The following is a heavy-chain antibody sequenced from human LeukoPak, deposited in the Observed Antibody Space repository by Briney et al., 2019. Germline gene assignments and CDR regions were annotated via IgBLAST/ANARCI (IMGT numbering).Heavy chain of an antibody. D-gene: IGHD6-13*01. CDR2: ISYDGSNK. V-gene: IGHV3-30*18. CDR3: AKEGHGGSSWPYYFDY. Sequence: GGSLRLSCAASGFIFSNYGMYWVRQAPGKGLEWVAVISYDGSNKYYGAAVKGRFTISRDNSKNTLFLQMNSLRAEDTAVYYCAKEGHGGSSWPYYFDYWGQGTLVTVSS. J-gene: IGHJ4*02. CDR1: GFIFSNYG.